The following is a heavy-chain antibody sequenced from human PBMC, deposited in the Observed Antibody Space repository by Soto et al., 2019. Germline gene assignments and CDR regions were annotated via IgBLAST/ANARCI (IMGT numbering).Heavy chain of an antibody. CDR2: INDSGNI. CDR3: ARGLILWFGELSRRGGYYFYMDV. V-gene: IGHV4-34*01. Sequence: SETLSLTCAVYGGSFSGYQWTWIRQTPGKGLEWIGEINDSGNINYNPSLKSRVTILVDTAKKQISLKLSSVTAADTAVYYCARGLILWFGELSRRGGYYFYMDVWGKGTSVTVSS. J-gene: IGHJ6*03. CDR1: GGSFSGYQ. D-gene: IGHD3-10*01.